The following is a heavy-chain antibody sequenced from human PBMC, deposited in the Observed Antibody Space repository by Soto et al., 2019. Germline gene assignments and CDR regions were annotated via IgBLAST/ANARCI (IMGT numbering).Heavy chain of an antibody. CDR3: ARDTMTTVSSYYYYYYGMDV. J-gene: IGHJ6*02. Sequence: SETLSLTCTVSCGSISSDYWSWIRQPPGKGLEWIGYIYYSGSTNYNPSLKSRVTISVDTSKNQFSLKLSSVTAADTAVYYCARDTMTTVSSYYYYYYGMDVWGQGTTVTVS. CDR1: CGSISSDY. CDR2: IYYSGST. D-gene: IGHD4-4*01. V-gene: IGHV4-59*01.